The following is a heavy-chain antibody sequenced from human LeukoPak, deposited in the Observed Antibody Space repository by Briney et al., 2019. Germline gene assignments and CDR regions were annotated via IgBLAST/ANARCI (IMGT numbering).Heavy chain of an antibody. J-gene: IGHJ4*02. Sequence: PSETLSLTCAVYGGSFSGYYWSWIRQPPGKGLEWIGEINHSGNTNYNPSLKSRVTISEDTSKKQFSLKLTSVTAADTAVYYCARGAAGYSYGWGQGTLVTVSS. D-gene: IGHD5-18*01. CDR2: INHSGNT. CDR3: ARGAAGYSYG. V-gene: IGHV4-34*01. CDR1: GGSFSGYY.